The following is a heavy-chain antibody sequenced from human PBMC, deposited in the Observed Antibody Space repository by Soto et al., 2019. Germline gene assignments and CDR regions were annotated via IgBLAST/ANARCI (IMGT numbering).Heavy chain of an antibody. D-gene: IGHD4-17*01. V-gene: IGHV3-9*01. Sequence: PGGSLRLSCVASGFTVDDYSMHWVRQAPGKRLEWVSGISANGDNVDYADSVKGRFTVSRDNAKNSLFLQMNSLRPEDTALYYCAKDMEWGGMTTIHYFDSWGQGTQVTVSS. CDR2: ISANGDNV. J-gene: IGHJ4*02. CDR1: GFTVDDYS. CDR3: AKDMEWGGMTTIHYFDS.